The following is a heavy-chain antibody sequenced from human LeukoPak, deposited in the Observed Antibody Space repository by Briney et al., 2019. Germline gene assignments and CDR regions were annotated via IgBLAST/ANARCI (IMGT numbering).Heavy chain of an antibody. Sequence: SETLSLTCTVSGGSISSYYWSWIRQPPGKGLEWIGYIYYSGSTNYNPSLKSRVTISVDTSKNQFSLKLSSVTAADTAVYYCARDPGLTYRGYSGYGEFDPWGQGTLVTVSS. CDR2: IYYSGST. D-gene: IGHD5-12*01. CDR3: ARDPGLTYRGYSGYGEFDP. V-gene: IGHV4-59*01. J-gene: IGHJ5*02. CDR1: GGSISSYY.